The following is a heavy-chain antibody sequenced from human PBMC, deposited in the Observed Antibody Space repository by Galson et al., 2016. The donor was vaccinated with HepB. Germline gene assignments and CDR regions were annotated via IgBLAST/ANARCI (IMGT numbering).Heavy chain of an antibody. CDR3: ARRREAVGTVPGEDAFDI. J-gene: IGHJ3*02. CDR2: IYPGDSDT. D-gene: IGHD6-19*01. V-gene: IGHV5-51*03. CDR1: GSSFSTYW. Sequence: QSGAEVKKPGESLKISCKTSGSSFSTYWIAWVRQMPGKGLEWMGIIYPGDSDTRYSPSFQGQVTMSTDRSISAAYLQWTSLKASDTATYYCARRREAVGTVPGEDAFDIWGQGTMVTVSS.